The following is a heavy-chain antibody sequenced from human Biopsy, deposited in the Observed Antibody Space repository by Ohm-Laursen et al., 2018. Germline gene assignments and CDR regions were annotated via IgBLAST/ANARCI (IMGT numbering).Heavy chain of an antibody. D-gene: IGHD6-19*01. CDR1: GYTFTTYY. Sequence: SVKVSCKTSGYTFTTYYIHWVRQAPGQGLEWMGWISPKSGGTNYAQKFQGNITMTKNTSMSTAYMEMSRLRSDDTAVYYCALQSVAQMKNFDYWGQGTLVTVSS. J-gene: IGHJ4*02. V-gene: IGHV1-2*02. CDR3: ALQSVAQMKNFDY. CDR2: ISPKSGGT.